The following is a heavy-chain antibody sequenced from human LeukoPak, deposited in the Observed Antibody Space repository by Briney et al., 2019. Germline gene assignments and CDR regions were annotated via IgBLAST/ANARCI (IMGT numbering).Heavy chain of an antibody. D-gene: IGHD5-24*01. V-gene: IGHV4-38-2*02. Sequence: PSETLSLTCTVSGYSISSGYYWGWIRQPPGKGLEWIGSIYHSGNTYYNPSLKSRVTISVDTSKNQFSLKLSSVTAADTAVYYCARRDGMATIRVIYAFDIWGQGTMVTVSS. CDR3: ARRDGMATIRVIYAFDI. CDR2: IYHSGNT. J-gene: IGHJ3*02. CDR1: GYSISSGYY.